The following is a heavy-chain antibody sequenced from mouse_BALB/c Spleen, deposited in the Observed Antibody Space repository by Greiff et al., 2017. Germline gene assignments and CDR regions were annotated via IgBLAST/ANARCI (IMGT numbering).Heavy chain of an antibody. Sequence: QVQLQQSGAELVKPGASVKLSCKASGYTFTSYYMYWVKQRPGQGLEWIGEINPSNGGTNFNEKFKSKATLTVDKSSSTAYMQLSSLTSEDSAVYYCTRKGYLYAMDYWGQGTSVTVSS. CDR2: INPSNGGT. CDR1: GYTFTSYY. D-gene: IGHD5-1*01. V-gene: IGHV1S81*02. J-gene: IGHJ4*01. CDR3: TRKGYLYAMDY.